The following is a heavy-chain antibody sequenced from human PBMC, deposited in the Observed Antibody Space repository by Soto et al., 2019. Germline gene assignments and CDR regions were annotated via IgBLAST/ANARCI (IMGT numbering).Heavy chain of an antibody. V-gene: IGHV4-59*01. D-gene: IGHD2-15*01. Sequence: QVQLQESGPGLVKPSETLSLTCTVSGGSISSYYWSWIRQPPGKGLEWIGYINYRGSTNYNPSLKSRVTISVDTSKNQFSLKLSYVTDADTAVYYCARLRCSGGSCSTTPSYYYYGMDVWGQGTTVTVSS. J-gene: IGHJ6*02. CDR3: ARLRCSGGSCSTTPSYYYYGMDV. CDR1: GGSISSYY. CDR2: INYRGST.